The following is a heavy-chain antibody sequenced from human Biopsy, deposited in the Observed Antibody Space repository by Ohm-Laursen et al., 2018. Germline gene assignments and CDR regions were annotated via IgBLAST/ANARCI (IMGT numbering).Heavy chain of an antibody. Sequence: SDTLSLICTVSGGSIGGGEYYWNWIRQPPGKGLEWIGLISYSGTTFYNPSLESLLTISIDTSKNHFSLNLRSVTAADTAVYYCARGVPHYDGSGFPLAGYWYFDLWGRGTLVTVSS. V-gene: IGHV4-31*01. D-gene: IGHD3-22*01. CDR1: GGSIGGGEYY. CDR2: ISYSGTT. CDR3: ARGVPHYDGSGFPLAGYWYFDL. J-gene: IGHJ2*01.